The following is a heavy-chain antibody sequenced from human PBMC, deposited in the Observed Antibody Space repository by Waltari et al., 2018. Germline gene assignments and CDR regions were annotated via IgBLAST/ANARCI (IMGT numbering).Heavy chain of an antibody. CDR3: ARGCSTTSCYLLDY. J-gene: IGHJ4*02. CDR1: GFTFSSYT. D-gene: IGHD2-2*01. CDR2: ITSSSSHI. V-gene: IGHV3-21*01. Sequence: EVQLVESGGGLVKPGGSLRLSCAASGFTFSSYTMNWVRQAPGKGLEWVSSITSSSSHIYYADSVRGRFTISRDNGKNSLYLQMNSLRAEDTAVYYCARGCSTTSCYLLDYWGQGTLVAVSS.